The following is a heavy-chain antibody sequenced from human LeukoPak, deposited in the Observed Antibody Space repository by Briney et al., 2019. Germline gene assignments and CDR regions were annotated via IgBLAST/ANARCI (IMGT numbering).Heavy chain of an antibody. D-gene: IGHD6-13*01. CDR3: ARDHSRIAAAGTLGY. CDR1: GFTFSSYA. Sequence: PGRSLRLSCAASGFTFSSYAMHWVRQAPGKGLEWVAVISYDGSNKYYADSVKGRFTISRDNSKNTLYLLMNSLRAEDTAVYYCARDHSRIAAAGTLGYWGQGTLVTVSS. J-gene: IGHJ4*02. V-gene: IGHV3-30*04. CDR2: ISYDGSNK.